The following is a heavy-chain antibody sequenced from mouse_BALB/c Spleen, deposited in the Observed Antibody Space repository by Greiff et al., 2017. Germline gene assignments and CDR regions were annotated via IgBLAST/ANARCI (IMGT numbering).Heavy chain of an antibody. Sequence: EVQGVESGGGLVKPGGSLKLSCAASGFTFSSYAMSWVRQSPEKRLEWVAEISSGGSYTYYPDTVTGRFTISRDNAKNTLYLEMSSLRSEDTALYYCARLYYGSSYYAMDYWGQGTSVTVSS. CDR2: ISSGGSYT. J-gene: IGHJ4*01. CDR3: ARLYYGSSYYAMDY. V-gene: IGHV5-9-4*01. CDR1: GFTFSSYA. D-gene: IGHD1-1*01.